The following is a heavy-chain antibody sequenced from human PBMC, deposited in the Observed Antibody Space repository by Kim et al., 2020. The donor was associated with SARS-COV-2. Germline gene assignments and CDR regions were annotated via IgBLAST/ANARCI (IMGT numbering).Heavy chain of an antibody. CDR2: IYYSGST. V-gene: IGHV4-39*07. D-gene: IGHD3-22*01. Sequence: SETLSLTCTVSGGSISSSSYYWGWIRQPPGKGLEWIGSIYYSGSTYYNPSLKSRVTISVDTSKNQFSLKLSSVTAADTAVYYCARNEAVPTTWYYYDSSGYLNAFDIWGQGTMVTVSS. CDR1: GGSISSSSYY. J-gene: IGHJ3*02. CDR3: ARNEAVPTTWYYYDSSGYLNAFDI.